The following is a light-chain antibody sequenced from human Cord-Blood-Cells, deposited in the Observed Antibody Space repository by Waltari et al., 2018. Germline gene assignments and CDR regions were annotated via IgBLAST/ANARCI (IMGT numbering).Light chain of an antibody. Sequence: SYELTQPPSVSVSLGQMARITCSGEALPKKYAYWYQQKPGQFPVLVIYKDSGRPSGIPERCSGSSSGTIVTLTISGVQAEDEADYYCLSADSSGTYVVFGGGTKLTVL. J-gene: IGLJ2*01. CDR2: KDS. CDR1: ALPKKY. V-gene: IGLV3-16*01. CDR3: LSADSSGTYVV.